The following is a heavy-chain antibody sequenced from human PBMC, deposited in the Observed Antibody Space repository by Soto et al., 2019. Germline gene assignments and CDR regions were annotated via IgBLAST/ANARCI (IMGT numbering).Heavy chain of an antibody. J-gene: IGHJ5*02. V-gene: IGHV4-61*01. CDR2: IYHCGIT. D-gene: IGHD1-26*01. CDR3: ACCWDGEP. CDR1: GASVSSGNQY. Sequence: QVQMQESGPGLVKPSETLSLTCTVSGASVSSGNQYWSWIRQPPGKGLEWIGYIYHCGITNYNPSLKTRVTLSAHTPRNQFAVKLSSVTAADTAVYSCACCWDGEPWGQGTLVTVSS.